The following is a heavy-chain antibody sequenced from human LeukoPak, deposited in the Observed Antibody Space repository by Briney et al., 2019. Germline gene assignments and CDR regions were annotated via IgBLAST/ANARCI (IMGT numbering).Heavy chain of an antibody. V-gene: IGHV3-21*01. CDR1: GFTFSSYS. J-gene: IGHJ4*02. CDR3: ATDSPGIAVATDY. Sequence: GGSLRLSCAASGFTFSSYSMNWVRQAPGKGLEWVSSISSSSSYIYYADSVKGRFTISRDNSKNTLYLQMNSLRAEDTAVYYCATDSPGIAVATDYWGQGTLVTVSS. D-gene: IGHD6-19*01. CDR2: ISSSSSYI.